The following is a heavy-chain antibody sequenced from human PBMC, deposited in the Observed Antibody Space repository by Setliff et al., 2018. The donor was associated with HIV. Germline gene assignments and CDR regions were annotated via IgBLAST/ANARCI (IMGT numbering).Heavy chain of an antibody. J-gene: IGHJ4*02. CDR1: GGSIYGSDYY. Sequence: SETLSLTCTVSGGSIYGSDYYWGWIRQPPGKGLESIGSIYYSGSTYYKPSLKSRVTISVDTSKNQFSLKLSSVTAADTAGYYGHYFDYWGQGTLVTVSS. V-gene: IGHV4-39*01. CDR2: IYYSGST. CDR3: HYFDY.